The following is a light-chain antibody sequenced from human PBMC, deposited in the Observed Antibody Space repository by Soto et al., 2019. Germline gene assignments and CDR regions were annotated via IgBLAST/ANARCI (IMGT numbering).Light chain of an antibody. Sequence: EIVLTQSTGTLSLSPGDRAILSCRASQTVRSNYLAWYQHKPGQAPRLLIYAASSRAAGIPDRFSGSGSGTEFTLAISRLEPEDFAVFYCHQYGSSPLTFGQGTRLEIK. CDR1: QTVRSNY. CDR2: AAS. V-gene: IGKV3-20*01. J-gene: IGKJ5*01. CDR3: HQYGSSPLT.